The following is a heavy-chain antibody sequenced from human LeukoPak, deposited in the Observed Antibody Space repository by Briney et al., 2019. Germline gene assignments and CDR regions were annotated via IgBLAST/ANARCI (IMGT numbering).Heavy chain of an antibody. CDR2: ISNSGGTT. CDR3: TTTGYSLEWLYDYYYYMDV. Sequence: TGGSLRLSCAASGFTFSSYAMSWVRQAPGKGLEWVSTISNSGGTTYYADSVKGRFTISRDDSENTLYLQMNSLRAEDTAVYYCTTTGYSLEWLYDYYYYMDVWGKGTTVTVSS. V-gene: IGHV3-23*01. CDR1: GFTFSSYA. D-gene: IGHD3-3*01. J-gene: IGHJ6*03.